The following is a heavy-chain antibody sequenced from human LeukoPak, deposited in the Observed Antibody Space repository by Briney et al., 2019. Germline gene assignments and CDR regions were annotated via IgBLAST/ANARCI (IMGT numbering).Heavy chain of an antibody. CDR3: ARVSLDYYDSSGHWDY. CDR2: IYYSGST. J-gene: IGHJ4*02. V-gene: IGHV4-39*07. Sequence: PSETLSLTCTVSGGSISSSSYYWGWIRQPPGKGLEWIGSIYYSGSTHYNPSLKSRVTISVDTSKNQFSLKVSSVTAADTAVYYCARVSLDYYDSSGHWDYWGQGTLVTVSS. CDR1: GGSISSSSYY. D-gene: IGHD3-22*01.